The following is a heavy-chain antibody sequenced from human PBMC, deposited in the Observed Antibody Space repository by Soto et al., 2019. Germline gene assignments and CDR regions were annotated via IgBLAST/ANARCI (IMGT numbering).Heavy chain of an antibody. CDR3: ATLYYDSSGYYGMDV. Sequence: SETLSLTCAVYGGSFSGYYWSWIRQPPGKGLEWIGEINHSGSTNYNPSLKSRVTISVDTSKNQFSLKLSSVTAADTAVYYCATLYYDSSGYYGMDVWGQGTTVT. CDR2: INHSGST. CDR1: GGSFSGYY. J-gene: IGHJ6*02. V-gene: IGHV4-34*01. D-gene: IGHD3-22*01.